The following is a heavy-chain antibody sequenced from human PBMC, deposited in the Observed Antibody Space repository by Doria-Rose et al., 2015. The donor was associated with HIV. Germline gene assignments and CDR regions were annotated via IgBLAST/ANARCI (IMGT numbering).Heavy chain of an antibody. CDR2: TSWASGAR. V-gene: IGHV3-9*01. CDR1: GFSFESYA. J-gene: IGHJ6*03. D-gene: IGHD3-3*01. CDR3: AKAPIIGPKYYFYMDV. Sequence: EVQLVESGGGLVQPGRSLRLSCVGSGFSFESYAMHWVRLAPGKGLEWVAGTSWASGARGNADSVEGRFTSSRDNAKKSVYLEMRSLRPEDTAFYYCAKAPIIGPKYYFYMDVWGKGTSVTVSS.